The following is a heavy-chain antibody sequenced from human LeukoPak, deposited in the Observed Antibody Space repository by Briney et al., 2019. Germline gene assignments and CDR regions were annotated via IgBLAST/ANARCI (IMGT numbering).Heavy chain of an antibody. V-gene: IGHV1-69*13. D-gene: IGHD2-2*01. Sequence: SVKVSCKASGGTFSNFAVSWVRQAPGQGLEWMGGIIPVFGATTYAENFQDRVTITADESTGTAYMELSSLKSDDTAVYYCARVPPYCSTTTCYAPFDYWGQGTLVTVSS. CDR2: IIPVFGAT. J-gene: IGHJ4*02. CDR1: GGTFSNFA. CDR3: ARVPPYCSTTTCYAPFDY.